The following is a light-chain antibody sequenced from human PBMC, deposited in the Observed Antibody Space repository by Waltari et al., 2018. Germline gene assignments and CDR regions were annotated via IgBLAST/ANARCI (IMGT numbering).Light chain of an antibody. V-gene: IGLV3-1*01. CDR3: QAWDSSTAV. CDR2: QDS. J-gene: IGLJ1*01. CDR1: KLGDKY. Sequence: SYELTQPPSVSVSPGHTASIPCSGDKLGDKYACWYQQKPGQSPVLVIYQDSKRPSGIPERFSGSNSGNTATLTISGTQAMDEADYYCQAWDSSTAVFGTGTKVTVL.